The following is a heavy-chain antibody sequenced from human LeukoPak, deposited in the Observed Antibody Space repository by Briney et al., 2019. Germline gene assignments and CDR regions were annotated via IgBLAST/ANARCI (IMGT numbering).Heavy chain of an antibody. J-gene: IGHJ4*02. CDR3: ARDLRETIAAAGTFDY. CDR1: GFTFSSYG. Sequence: GGSLRLSCAASGFTFSSYGMHWVRQAPGKGLEWLAVIWYDGSNYYYADSVKGRFTISRDNSKNTVYLQMNSLRAEETAVYYCARDLRETIAAAGTFDYWGQGTLVTVSS. V-gene: IGHV3-33*08. CDR2: IWYDGSNY. D-gene: IGHD6-13*01.